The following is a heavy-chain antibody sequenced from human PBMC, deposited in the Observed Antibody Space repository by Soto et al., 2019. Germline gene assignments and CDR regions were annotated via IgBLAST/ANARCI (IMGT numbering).Heavy chain of an antibody. J-gene: IGHJ4*02. CDR2: INAGNGNT. Sequence: QVQLVQSGAEVKKPGASVKVSCKASGYILNSYGMHWVRQARGKRLEWMGWINAGNGNTKYPQKFQGRVTISRDTSANTAYMELSSLRSEDTAVYYCVRDGAVAGNINFDYWGQGTLVTVSS. V-gene: IGHV1-3*01. CDR1: GYILNSYG. D-gene: IGHD6-19*01. CDR3: VRDGAVAGNINFDY.